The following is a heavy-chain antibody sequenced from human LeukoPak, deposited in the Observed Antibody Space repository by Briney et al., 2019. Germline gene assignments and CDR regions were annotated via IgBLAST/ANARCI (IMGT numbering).Heavy chain of an antibody. CDR1: GFTFTTYA. CDR3: ARDEDTSALSEY. J-gene: IGHJ4*02. CDR2: ISGSGDST. Sequence: GGSLRLSCAASGFTFTTYAMNWVRQAPGKGLEWVSAISGSGDSTYYADSVKGRFTISRDNSKSTLYLHMDSLRAEDTAVYYCARDEDTSALSEYWGQGTLVTVSS. V-gene: IGHV3-23*01. D-gene: IGHD2/OR15-2a*01.